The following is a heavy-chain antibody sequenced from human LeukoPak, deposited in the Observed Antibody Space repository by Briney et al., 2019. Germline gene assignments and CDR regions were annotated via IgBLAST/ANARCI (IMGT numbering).Heavy chain of an antibody. V-gene: IGHV3-7*01. CDR3: ARADSGFYGDAFDI. J-gene: IGHJ3*02. Sequence: PGGSLRLSCAASGFTFSSYWMSWVRQAPGKGLEWVANIKQDGSEKYYVDSVKGRFTISRDNAKNTLYLQMNSLRAEDTAVYYCARADSGFYGDAFDIWGQGTMVTVSS. D-gene: IGHD3-22*01. CDR1: GFTFSSYW. CDR2: IKQDGSEK.